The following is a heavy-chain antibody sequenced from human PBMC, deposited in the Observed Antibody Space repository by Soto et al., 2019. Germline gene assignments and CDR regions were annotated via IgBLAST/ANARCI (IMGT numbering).Heavy chain of an antibody. V-gene: IGHV3-23*01. Sequence: EVQLLESGGGLVQPGGSLRLSCAASGFAFSTYAMSWLRQAPGKGLEWVSTMSATSGNTYYSDSVKGRFTISRDNSGNMLHLQMNSLRADDTAAYYCAKTHVSPRSGVSRAPYFFDFWGQGTLVAVSS. J-gene: IGHJ4*02. D-gene: IGHD3-9*01. CDR2: MSATSGNT. CDR1: GFAFSTYA. CDR3: AKTHVSPRSGVSRAPYFFDF.